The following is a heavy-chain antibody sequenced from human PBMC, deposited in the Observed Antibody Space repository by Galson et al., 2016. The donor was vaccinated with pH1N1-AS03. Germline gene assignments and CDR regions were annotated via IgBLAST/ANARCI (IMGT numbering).Heavy chain of an antibody. CDR3: ARQVRDGYNDYFDY. CDR1: GYIFTSYW. CDR2: IYPGDSDT. J-gene: IGHJ4*02. D-gene: IGHD5-24*01. V-gene: IGHV5-51*01. Sequence: QSGAEVKKPGESLKISCKTSGYIFTSYWVAWVRHMPGKGLEWMGIIYPGDSDTRYIPSFQGQVTISADRSINTAYLQWSSLMASDTAIYYCARQVRDGYNDYFDYWGQGTLVTVSS.